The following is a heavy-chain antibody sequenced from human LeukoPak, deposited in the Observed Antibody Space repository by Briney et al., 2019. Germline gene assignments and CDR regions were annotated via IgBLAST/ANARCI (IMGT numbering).Heavy chain of an antibody. CDR3: ARVRGYSYGYNY. CDR2: ISYDGSNK. V-gene: IGHV3-30*03. J-gene: IGHJ4*02. D-gene: IGHD5-18*01. Sequence: GGSLRLSCAASGFTFSSYWMHWVRQAPGKGLEWVAVISYDGSNKYYADSVKGRFTISRDNSKNTLYLQMNSLRAEDTAVYYCARVRGYSYGYNYWGQGTLVTVSS. CDR1: GFTFSSYW.